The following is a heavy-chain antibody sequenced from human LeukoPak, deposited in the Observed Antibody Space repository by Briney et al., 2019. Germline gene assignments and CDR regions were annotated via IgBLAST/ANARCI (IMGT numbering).Heavy chain of an antibody. V-gene: IGHV3-23*01. D-gene: IGHD3-22*01. J-gene: IGHJ4*02. Sequence: GGSLRLSCAASGFTFSSYGMNWVRQAPGKGLGWVSGISGSGGTTYYADSVKGRFTISRDNSKNSLSLQVSSLRAEDTAVYYCAKTNGYYSDWGQGTLVTVSS. CDR1: GFTFSSYG. CDR3: AKTNGYYSD. CDR2: ISGSGGTT.